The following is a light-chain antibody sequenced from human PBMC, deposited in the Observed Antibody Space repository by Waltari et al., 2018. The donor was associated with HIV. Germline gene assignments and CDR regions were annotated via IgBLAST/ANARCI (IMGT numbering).Light chain of an antibody. CDR3: LQRTNWPVT. CDR1: LSVGSS. CDR2: YAS. J-gene: IGKJ4*01. Sequence: EIVLTQSPATLSLSPGERAILSCRSRLSVGSSLVWYQQKPGQAPMLLIYYASTRATGSPASFSGSGSGTDFTLTISSLEPEDFAIYYCLQRTNWPVTFGGGTKGVIK. V-gene: IGKV3-11*01.